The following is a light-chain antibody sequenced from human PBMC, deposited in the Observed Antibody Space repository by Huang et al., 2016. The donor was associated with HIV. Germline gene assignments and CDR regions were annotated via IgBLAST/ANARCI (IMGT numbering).Light chain of an antibody. Sequence: EIVMTQSPATMSVSPGGRATLSCRASQSVRSNLAWYQHKPGQAPRVLMYGASTRATGVPARFSGSGSETEFTLTISSLQSEDFALYYCQQYNNWPRTFGQGTKVEIK. CDR3: QQYNNWPRT. J-gene: IGKJ1*01. V-gene: IGKV3-15*01. CDR1: QSVRSN. CDR2: GAS.